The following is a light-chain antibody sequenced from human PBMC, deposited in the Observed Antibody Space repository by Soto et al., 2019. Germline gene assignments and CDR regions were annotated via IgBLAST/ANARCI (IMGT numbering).Light chain of an antibody. CDR1: SSDVGGYNY. J-gene: IGLJ2*01. Sequence: QSVLTQPASVSGSPGESITISCSGSSSDVGGYNYVSWYQQHPDKAPKLMIFEVSNRPSGVSDRFSGSKSGNTASLTISGLQAGDEADYYCSSYTRDRLVVFGGGTKVTVL. V-gene: IGLV2-14*01. CDR3: SSYTRDRLVV. CDR2: EVS.